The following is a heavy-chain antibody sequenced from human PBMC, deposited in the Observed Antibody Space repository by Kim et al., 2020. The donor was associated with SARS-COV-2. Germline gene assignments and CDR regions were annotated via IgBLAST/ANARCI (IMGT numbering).Heavy chain of an antibody. CDR3: ARPYRRRGGGAWFDP. CDR2: IDYTGTT. J-gene: IGHJ5*02. V-gene: IGHV4-39*01. CDR1: GGSISSGDFY. Sequence: SETLSLTCAVFGGSISSGDFYWGWIRQPPGKGLEWIGNIDYTGTTYYSPSLKSRVSMSVDSSKNQFSLRLTSLTAAYTAVYYCARPYRRRGGGAWFDPWGQGTLVTVSS. D-gene: IGHD4-4*01.